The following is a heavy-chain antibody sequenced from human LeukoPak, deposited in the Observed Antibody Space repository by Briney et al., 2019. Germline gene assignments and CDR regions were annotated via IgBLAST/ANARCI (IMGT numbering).Heavy chain of an antibody. CDR3: ASFGPYYYGSGSYYKNWFDP. V-gene: IGHV3-30-3*01. D-gene: IGHD3-10*01. Sequence: PGRSLRLSCAASGFTFSSYAMHWVRQAPGKGLEWGAVISYDGSNKYYADSVKGRFTISRDNSKNTLYLQMNSLRAEDTAVYYCASFGPYYYGSGSYYKNWFDPWGQGTLVTVSS. J-gene: IGHJ5*02. CDR2: ISYDGSNK. CDR1: GFTFSSYA.